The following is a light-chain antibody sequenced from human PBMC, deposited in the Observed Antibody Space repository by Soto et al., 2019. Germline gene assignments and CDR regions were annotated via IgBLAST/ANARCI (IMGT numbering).Light chain of an antibody. CDR1: QTISSW. J-gene: IGKJ5*01. CDR3: QQYNSYWIT. V-gene: IGKV1-5*01. CDR2: DAS. Sequence: DIQMTQSPSTLSASVGDRVTITCRASQTISSWLAWYQQKPGKAPKLLIYDASSLKGGVPSRFSGSGSGTEFTLTISSLQPDDFATYYCQQYNSYWITFGQGTRLEFK.